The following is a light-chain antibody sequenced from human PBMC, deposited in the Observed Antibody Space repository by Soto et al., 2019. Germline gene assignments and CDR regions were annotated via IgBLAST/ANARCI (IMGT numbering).Light chain of an antibody. J-gene: IGKJ1*01. V-gene: IGKV3-20*01. CDR2: GAS. Sequence: EIVLTQSPGTLSLSPGERATLSCRASHSVSSSYLAWYQQKPGQAPRLLIYGASSRATGIPDRFSGSGSGTDFTLTISRLEPEDFALYYCQQYGSSPWTFGQGTKVDIK. CDR3: QQYGSSPWT. CDR1: HSVSSSY.